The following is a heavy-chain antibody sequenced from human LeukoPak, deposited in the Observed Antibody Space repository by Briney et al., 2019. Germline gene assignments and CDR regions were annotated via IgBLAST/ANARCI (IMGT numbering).Heavy chain of an antibody. V-gene: IGHV4-61*02. CDR1: GGSINSGTYY. CDR2: VYTSGST. Sequence: NPSETLSLTCTVSGGSINSGTYYWIWLRQPAGKGLEWIGRVYTSGSTNYNPSLKSRVTISLDTSKNQFSLKLSSVTAADTAVYYCARGYVFVLAVAGYYFDYWGQGTLVTVSS. J-gene: IGHJ4*02. CDR3: ARGYVFVLAVAGYYFDY. D-gene: IGHD6-13*01.